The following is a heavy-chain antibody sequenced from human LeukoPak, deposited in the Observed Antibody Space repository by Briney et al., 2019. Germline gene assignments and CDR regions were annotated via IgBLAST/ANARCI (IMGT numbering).Heavy chain of an antibody. J-gene: IGHJ4*02. D-gene: IGHD1-26*01. Sequence: VGSLRLSCAASGFTFSSYAIHWVRQAPGKGLGWVAGVSYDGTDKYYADSVKGRFSISRDNSKNTLFLQMNSLKPEDTAVFYCARVGHILGAKLDYWGQGTLVTVSS. CDR1: GFTFSSYA. CDR2: VSYDGTDK. V-gene: IGHV3-30*04. CDR3: ARVGHILGAKLDY.